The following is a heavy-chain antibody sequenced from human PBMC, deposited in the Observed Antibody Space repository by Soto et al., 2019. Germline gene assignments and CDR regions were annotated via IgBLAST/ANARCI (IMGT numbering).Heavy chain of an antibody. CDR3: AKDLTVAGTYYFDY. Sequence: GGSLRLSCAASGFTFSSYGMHWVRQAPGKGLEWVAVISYDGSNKYYADSVKGRFTISRDNSKNTLYLQMNSLRAEDTAVYYCAKDLTVAGTYYFDYWGQGTLVTVSS. CDR1: GFTFSSYG. CDR2: ISYDGSNK. J-gene: IGHJ4*02. V-gene: IGHV3-30*18. D-gene: IGHD6-19*01.